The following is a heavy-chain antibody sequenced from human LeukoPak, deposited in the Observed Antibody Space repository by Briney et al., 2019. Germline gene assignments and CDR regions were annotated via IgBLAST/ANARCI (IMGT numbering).Heavy chain of an antibody. CDR1: GFTFSSYW. Sequence: LLGGCLRLSCAASGFTFSSYWMSWGRQAPDKGLEWVANINQDASSINYAGSVKGRFTISRDNAKKLLYLQMNSLRAEDTAVYYCARTGYIDEGFDYWGQETLDPVSS. J-gene: IGHJ4*02. V-gene: IGHV3-7*04. CDR2: INQDASSI. D-gene: IGHD1-1*01. CDR3: ARTGYIDEGFDY.